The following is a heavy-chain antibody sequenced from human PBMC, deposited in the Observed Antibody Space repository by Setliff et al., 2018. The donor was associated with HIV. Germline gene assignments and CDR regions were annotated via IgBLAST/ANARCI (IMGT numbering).Heavy chain of an antibody. V-gene: IGHV3-21*01. CDR3: ARDSSSGWYWYFDL. J-gene: IGHJ2*01. Sequence: KPGGSLRLSCAASGFTFSSYSMNWVRQAPGKGLEWVSSISSSSSYIYYADSVKGRFTISRDNAKNSLYLQMNSLRAEDTAVYYCARDSSSGWYWYFDLWGRGALVTVSS. CDR2: ISSSSSYI. D-gene: IGHD6-19*01. CDR1: GFTFSSYS.